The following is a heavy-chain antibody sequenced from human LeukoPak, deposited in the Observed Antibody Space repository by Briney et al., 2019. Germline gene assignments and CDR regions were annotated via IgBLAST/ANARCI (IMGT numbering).Heavy chain of an antibody. CDR1: GFTFSIYA. CDR3: AKCRGGSYLVDAFDM. D-gene: IGHD1-26*01. CDR2: ISNSDVIT. V-gene: IGHV3-23*01. J-gene: IGHJ3*02. Sequence: QAGGSLRLSRAASGFTFSIYAMSWVRQAPGKGLEWVSAISNSDVITYYTDSVKGRFTISRDDSKNTLFLQMNSLRAEDTAVYYCAKCRGGSYLVDAFDMWGQGTMVTVSS.